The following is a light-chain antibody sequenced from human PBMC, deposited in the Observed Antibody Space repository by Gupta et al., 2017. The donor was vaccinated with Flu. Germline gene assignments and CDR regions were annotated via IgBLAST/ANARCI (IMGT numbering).Light chain of an antibody. J-gene: IGLJ1*01. CDR1: KLGDKY. Sequence: CSGDKLGDKYACWYQQKPGQSPVLVIYQDTKRPSGIPERFSGSNSGNTATLTISGTQARDEADYYCQAWDSSTFVFGTGTKVTVL. CDR2: QDT. V-gene: IGLV3-1*01. CDR3: QAWDSSTFV.